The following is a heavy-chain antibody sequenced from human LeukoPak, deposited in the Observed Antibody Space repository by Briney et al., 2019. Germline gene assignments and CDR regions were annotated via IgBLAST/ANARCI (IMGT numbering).Heavy chain of an antibody. CDR2: INHGGST. J-gene: IGHJ5*02. D-gene: IGHD2-21*02. CDR3: AGDPAYCGGDCYSEGNWFDP. Sequence: SETLSLTCAVYGGSFSGYYWSWIRQPPGKGLEWIGEINHGGSTNYNPSLKSRVTISVDTSKNQFSLKLSSVTAADTAIYYCAGDPAYCGGDCYSEGNWFDPWGQGTLVTVSS. CDR1: GGSFSGYY. V-gene: IGHV4-34*01.